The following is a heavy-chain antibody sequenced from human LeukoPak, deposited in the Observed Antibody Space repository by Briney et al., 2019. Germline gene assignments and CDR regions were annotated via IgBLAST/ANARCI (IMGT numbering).Heavy chain of an antibody. J-gene: IGHJ5*02. CDR1: GASFSRYY. CDR3: ARRISSTSGRRFDP. CDR2: IYNTGAT. Sequence: SETLSLTCTVSGASFSRYYWSWIRQPPGKGLEWIGCIYNTGATDYNPSLKSRVSMSVDTSKNLFSLKLNSVTAADTAVYYCARRISSTSGRRFDPWGQGTLVTVSS. V-gene: IGHV4-59*01. D-gene: IGHD6-6*01.